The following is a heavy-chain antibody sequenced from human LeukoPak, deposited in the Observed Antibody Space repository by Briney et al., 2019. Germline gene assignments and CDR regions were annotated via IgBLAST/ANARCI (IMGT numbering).Heavy chain of an antibody. D-gene: IGHD3-9*01. CDR2: IYHSGST. CDR1: GGSISSSNW. Sequence: SSGTLSLTCAVSGGSISSSNWWSWVRQPPGKGLEWIGEIYHSGSTNYNPSLKSRVTISVDKSKNQFSLKLSSVTAADTAVYYCARDHMYYDILTGYYRAKHFDYWGQGTLVTVSS. V-gene: IGHV4-4*02. CDR3: ARDHMYYDILTGYYRAKHFDY. J-gene: IGHJ4*02.